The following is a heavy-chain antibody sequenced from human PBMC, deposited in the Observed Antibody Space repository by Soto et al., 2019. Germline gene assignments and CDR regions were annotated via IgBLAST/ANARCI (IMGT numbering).Heavy chain of an antibody. CDR1: GGTFSNSA. V-gene: IGHV1-69*01. CDR2: ILPIFGPA. Sequence: QVQLVQSGTEVKKPGSSVKVSCKASGGTFSNSAIIWVRQAPGQGLEWMGGILPIFGPANFAKKFQGRVTITADESTTTAYMELSSLTSEDTAVYYCATGSFTSTGGRIGYHYNAMDVWGQGTTVTVSS. J-gene: IGHJ6*02. D-gene: IGHD1-1*01. CDR3: ATGSFTSTGGRIGYHYNAMDV.